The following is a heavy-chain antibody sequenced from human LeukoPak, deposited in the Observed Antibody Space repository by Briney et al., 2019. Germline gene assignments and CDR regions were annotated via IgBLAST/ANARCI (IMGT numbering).Heavy chain of an antibody. CDR3: ARVAVWHWFDP. CDR1: GFTFSSYD. V-gene: IGHV3-23*01. D-gene: IGHD6-19*01. J-gene: IGHJ5*02. Sequence: PGGSLRLSCAASGFTFSSYDMTWVRQAPGRGLEWVSSIRPSGDNTYYGDSVKGRFTTSRDNSKNTVYLQMNNMRVDDTAVYYCARVAVWHWFDPWGQGTLVTVSS. CDR2: IRPSGDNT.